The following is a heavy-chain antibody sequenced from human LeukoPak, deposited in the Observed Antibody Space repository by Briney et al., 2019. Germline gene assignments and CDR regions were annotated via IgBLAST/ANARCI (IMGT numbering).Heavy chain of an antibody. CDR3: ARDSGYALFDY. Sequence: GGSLRLSCAASGFTFSRYWMHWVRQAPGKGLVWVSRIKSDGSSTRYADSVKGRFTISRDNAKNTLYLQMKSLRAEDTAVYYCARDSGYALFDYWGQGTLVTVSS. J-gene: IGHJ4*02. D-gene: IGHD5-12*01. CDR1: GFTFSRYW. V-gene: IGHV3-74*01. CDR2: IKSDGSST.